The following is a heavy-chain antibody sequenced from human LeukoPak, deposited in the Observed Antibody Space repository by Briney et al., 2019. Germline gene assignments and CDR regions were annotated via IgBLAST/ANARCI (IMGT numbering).Heavy chain of an antibody. V-gene: IGHV4-34*01. CDR3: ARAGEGYGHVRDFDY. CDR2: INHSGST. J-gene: IGHJ4*02. Sequence: SETLSLTCAVYGGSFSGYYWSWIRQPPGKGLEWIGEINHSGSTNYNPSLKSRDTISVDTSKNQFSLKLSSVTAADTAVYYCARAGEGYGHVRDFDYWGQGTLVTVSS. CDR1: GGSFSGYY. D-gene: IGHD5-18*01.